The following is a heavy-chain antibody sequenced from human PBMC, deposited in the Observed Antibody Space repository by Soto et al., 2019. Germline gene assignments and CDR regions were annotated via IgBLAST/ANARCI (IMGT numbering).Heavy chain of an antibody. CDR3: VRDALRGCSYYYGMDV. J-gene: IGHJ6*02. V-gene: IGHV5-51*01. Sequence: GESLKISCKGSGYSFTNYWIGWVRQMPGKGLEWMGIIYPGDSDTRYSPSFQGQVTISADRSISTAYLRWSSLQASDTAIYSCVRDALRGCSYYYGMDVWGQGTTVTVSS. CDR1: GYSFTNYW. D-gene: IGHD2-15*01. CDR2: IYPGDSDT.